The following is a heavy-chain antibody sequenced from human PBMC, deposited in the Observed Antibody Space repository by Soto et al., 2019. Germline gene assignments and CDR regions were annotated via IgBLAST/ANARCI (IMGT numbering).Heavy chain of an antibody. V-gene: IGHV4-4*07. Sequence: PSETLSLTCTVSGGSISGYYWSWIRQPAGKGLEWLGRIYTSGTTNYNPSLKSRITMSVDTPKNQFSLKWSSVTVADTAVYYCARDIAAAGMEDWFDPWGQGTLVTVSS. CDR1: GGSISGYY. CDR2: IYTSGTT. J-gene: IGHJ5*02. D-gene: IGHD6-13*01. CDR3: ARDIAAAGMEDWFDP.